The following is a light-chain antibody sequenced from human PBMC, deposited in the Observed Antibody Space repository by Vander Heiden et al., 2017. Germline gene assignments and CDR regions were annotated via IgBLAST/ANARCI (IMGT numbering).Light chain of an antibody. V-gene: IGKV1-33*01. J-gene: IGKJ5*01. Sequence: DIEMTQSLSSLSASLGDRVAITCQASQHISHFLNWFQQKQGTAPNLLIYEASNLDTGVPSTFSGSGSGTDFTLTISSLQPEDIGTYCCQQDEHLPVTFGLWTRLEIK. CDR2: EAS. CDR3: QQDEHLPVT. CDR1: QHISHF.